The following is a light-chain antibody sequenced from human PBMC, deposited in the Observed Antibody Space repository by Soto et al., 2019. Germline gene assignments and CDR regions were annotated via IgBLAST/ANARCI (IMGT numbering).Light chain of an antibody. V-gene: IGKV1-6*01. CDR1: QSIGTN. CDR2: AAS. CDR3: LQNYNYPWT. Sequence: IQMTQSPSSLSASIGDRVTLTCRASQSIGTNLNWYQQRPGKAPKLLIYAASSLQSGVPSRFSGSGSGTQFTLTISSLQPEDVATYYCLQNYNYPWTFGQGTKVDIK. J-gene: IGKJ1*01.